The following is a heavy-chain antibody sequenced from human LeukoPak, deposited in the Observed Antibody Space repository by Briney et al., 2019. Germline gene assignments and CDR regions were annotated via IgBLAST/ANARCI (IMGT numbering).Heavy chain of an antibody. Sequence: SSDTLSLTCSVSGGSISSSDYYWSWIRQPPGKGLEWIGEINHSGSTNYNPSLKSRVTISVDTSKNQFSLKLSSVTAADTAVYYCARGGYYDSSGYYGGDYWGQGTLVTVSS. CDR2: INHSGST. CDR1: GGSISSSDYY. D-gene: IGHD3-22*01. V-gene: IGHV4-39*07. J-gene: IGHJ4*02. CDR3: ARGGYYDSSGYYGGDY.